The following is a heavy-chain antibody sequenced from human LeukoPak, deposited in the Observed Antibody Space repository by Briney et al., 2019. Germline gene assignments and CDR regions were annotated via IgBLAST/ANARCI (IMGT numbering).Heavy chain of an antibody. Sequence: ASVKVSCKASGYTFTDYYMHWVRQAPGQGLEWMGWISPNNGNTNYAQNLQGRVTMTTDTSTSTAYMELRSLRSDDTAVYYCARVRDYGGIGEDYWGQGTLVTVSS. V-gene: IGHV1-18*04. CDR1: GYTFTDYY. CDR2: ISPNNGNT. D-gene: IGHD3-16*01. J-gene: IGHJ4*02. CDR3: ARVRDYGGIGEDY.